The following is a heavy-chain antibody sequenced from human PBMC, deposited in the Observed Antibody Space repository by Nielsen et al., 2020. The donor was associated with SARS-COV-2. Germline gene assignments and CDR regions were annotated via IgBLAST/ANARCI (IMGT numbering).Heavy chain of an antibody. CDR1: GGSFSSNDDY. V-gene: IGHV4-30-4*08. D-gene: IGHD1-26*01. CDR2: VYYSGRT. CDR3: AGLGTYSDAFEI. Sequence: SETLSLTCTVSGGSFSSNDDYWSWIRQPPGKGLEWIGYVYYSGRTYYNPSLKSRVTISVDPSEKKSSLKMTSVTGADTAVYYCAGLGTYSDAFEIWGQGTMVTVSS. J-gene: IGHJ3*02.